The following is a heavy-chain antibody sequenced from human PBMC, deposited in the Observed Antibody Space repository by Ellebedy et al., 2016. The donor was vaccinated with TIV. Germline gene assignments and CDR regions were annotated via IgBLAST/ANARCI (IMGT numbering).Heavy chain of an antibody. J-gene: IGHJ3*02. CDR3: ARRYDPHDAFDI. V-gene: IGHV4-59*01. D-gene: IGHD3-16*01. CDR1: GGSISSYY. Sequence: SETLSLTXTVSGGSISSYYWSWIRQPPGKGLEWIGYIYYSGSTNYNPSLKSRVTISVDTSKNQFSLKLSSVTAADTAVYYCARRYDPHDAFDIWGQGTMVTVSS. CDR2: IYYSGST.